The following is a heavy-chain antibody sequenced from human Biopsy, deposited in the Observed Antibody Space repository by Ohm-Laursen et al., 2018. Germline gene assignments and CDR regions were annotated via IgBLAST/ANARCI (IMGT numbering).Heavy chain of an antibody. CDR3: ARDRGYYSDRTVPGYFDL. CDR1: GDSISSYY. CDR2: VYYTGST. J-gene: IGHJ2*01. V-gene: IGHV4-59*01. Sequence: SETLSLTCTVSGDSISSYYWSWIRQPPGKGLQWIGYVYYTGSTDYNTSLQSRVTISVGTSKNHFSLRLRSVTPADTAIYYCARDRGYYSDRTVPGYFDLWGRGTLVTVSS. D-gene: IGHD3-22*01.